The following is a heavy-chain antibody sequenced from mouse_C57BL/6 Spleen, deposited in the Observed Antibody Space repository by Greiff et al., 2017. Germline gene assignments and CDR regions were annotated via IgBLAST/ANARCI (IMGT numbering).Heavy chain of an antibody. CDR1: GFTFSSYA. CDR3: ARDYDEAMDY. D-gene: IGHD2-12*01. Sequence: EVQLVESGGGLVKPGGSLKLSCAASGFTFSSYAMSWVSQTPEKRLEWVATISDGGSYTYYPDNVKGRFTISRDNAKNNLYLQMSHLKSEDTAMYYCARDYDEAMDYWGQGTSVTVSS. J-gene: IGHJ4*01. V-gene: IGHV5-4*01. CDR2: ISDGGSYT.